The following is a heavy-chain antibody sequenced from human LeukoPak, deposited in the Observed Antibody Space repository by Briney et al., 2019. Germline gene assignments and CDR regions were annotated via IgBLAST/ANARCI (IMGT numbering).Heavy chain of an antibody. D-gene: IGHD4-17*01. CDR3: ARALRVTTVTMEGGYYYYYMDV. V-gene: IGHV4-4*07. J-gene: IGHJ6*03. CDR1: GGSISSYY. Sequence: SGTLSLTCTVSGGSISSYYWSWIRQPAGKGLEWIGRIYTSGSTNYNPSLKSRVTMSVDTSKNQFSLKLSSVTAADTAVYYCARALRVTTVTMEGGYYYYYMDVWGKGTTVTISS. CDR2: IYTSGST.